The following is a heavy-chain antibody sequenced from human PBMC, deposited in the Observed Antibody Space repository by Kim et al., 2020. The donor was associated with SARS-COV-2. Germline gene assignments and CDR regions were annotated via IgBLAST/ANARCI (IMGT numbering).Heavy chain of an antibody. J-gene: IGHJ6*02. CDR3: ARALRFLEWLFSGGMDV. CDR2: ISSSGSTI. V-gene: IGHV3-11*01. CDR1: GFTFSDYY. D-gene: IGHD3-3*01. Sequence: GGSLRLSCAASGFTFSDYYMSWIRQAPGKGLEWVSYISSSGSTIYYADSVKGRFTISRDNAKNSLYLQMNSLRAEDTAVYYCARALRFLEWLFSGGMDVWGQGTTVTVSS.